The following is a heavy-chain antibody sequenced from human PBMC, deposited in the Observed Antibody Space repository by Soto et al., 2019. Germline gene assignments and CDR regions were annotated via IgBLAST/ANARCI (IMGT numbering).Heavy chain of an antibody. Sequence: PSETLSLTCTVSGGSISSYYWSWIRQPPGKGLEWIGYIYNSGTTDYNPSLKSRVTISVDTSKNQFSLKVNSVTAADTAVYYCARAPRFDYYDYWGRGTLVTVSS. V-gene: IGHV4-59*01. CDR2: IYNSGTT. CDR3: ARAPRFDYYDY. J-gene: IGHJ4*02. D-gene: IGHD3-10*01. CDR1: GGSISSYY.